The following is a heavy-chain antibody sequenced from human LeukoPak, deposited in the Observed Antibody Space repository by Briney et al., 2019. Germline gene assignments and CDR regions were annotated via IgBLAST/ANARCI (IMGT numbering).Heavy chain of an antibody. CDR1: GYTFTGYY. V-gene: IGHV1-2*02. CDR2: INPNSGGT. Sequence: ASVKVPCKASGYTFTGYYMHWVRQAPGQGLEWMGWINPNSGGTNYAQKFQGRVTMTRDTSISTAYMKLSRLRSDDTAVYYCASTIFGVVITPGDYYYYMDVWGKGTTVTVSS. J-gene: IGHJ6*03. D-gene: IGHD3-3*01. CDR3: ASTIFGVVITPGDYYYYMDV.